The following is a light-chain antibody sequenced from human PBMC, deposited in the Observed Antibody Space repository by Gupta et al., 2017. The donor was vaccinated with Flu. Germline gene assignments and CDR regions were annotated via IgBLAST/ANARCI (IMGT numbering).Light chain of an antibody. CDR1: SSDVGGYDF. V-gene: IGLV2-14*01. J-gene: IGLJ3*02. CDR2: EVT. Sequence: QSALTQPASVSGSPGPSITISCTGTSSDVGGYDFVSWYQHHPGKAPNLIIFEVTRRPSGVSNRFSGSKSGDTASLTISGLQAEDEAQYYCTSYATSNSFVVFGGGTQLTVL. CDR3: TSYATSNSFVV.